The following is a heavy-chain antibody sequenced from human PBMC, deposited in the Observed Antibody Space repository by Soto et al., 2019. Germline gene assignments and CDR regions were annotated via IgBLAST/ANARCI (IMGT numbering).Heavy chain of an antibody. Sequence: GASVKVSCKASGGTFSSYAISWVRQAPGQGLEWMGGIIPIFGTANYAQKFQGRVTITADESTSTAYMELSSLRSEDTAVYYCARDRRAVAGRGSYYYYYGMDVWGQGTTVTVSS. CDR1: GGTFSSYA. J-gene: IGHJ6*02. V-gene: IGHV1-69*13. D-gene: IGHD6-19*01. CDR3: ARDRRAVAGRGSYYYYYGMDV. CDR2: IIPIFGTA.